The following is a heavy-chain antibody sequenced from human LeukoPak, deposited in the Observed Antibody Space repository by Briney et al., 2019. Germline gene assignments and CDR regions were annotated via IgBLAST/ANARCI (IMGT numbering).Heavy chain of an antibody. V-gene: IGHV1-18*01. J-gene: IGHJ4*02. CDR3: ARDKGYDSSGWSSGYSDY. D-gene: IGHD3-22*01. CDR2: ISAYNGNT. Sequence: PGASVKVSCKASGYTFTSYGISWVRQAPGQGLEWMGWISAYNGNTNYAQKLQGRVTMTTDTSTSTAYMELRGLRSDDTAVYYCARDKGYDSSGWSSGYSDYWGQGTLVTVSS. CDR1: GYTFTSYG.